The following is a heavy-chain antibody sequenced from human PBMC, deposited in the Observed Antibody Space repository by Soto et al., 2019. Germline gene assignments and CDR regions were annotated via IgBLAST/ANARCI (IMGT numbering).Heavy chain of an antibody. V-gene: IGHV3-23*01. CDR1: GFTFSSYA. J-gene: IGHJ6*03. CDR3: AKSGVYAHSHYYYYYMDV. Sequence: GGSLRLSCAASGFTFSSYAMSWVRQAPGKGLEWVSAISGSGGSTYYADSVKGRFTISRDNSKNTLYLQMNSLRAEDTAVYYCAKSGVYAHSHYYYYYMDVWGKGTTVTVSS. D-gene: IGHD2-8*01. CDR2: ISGSGGST.